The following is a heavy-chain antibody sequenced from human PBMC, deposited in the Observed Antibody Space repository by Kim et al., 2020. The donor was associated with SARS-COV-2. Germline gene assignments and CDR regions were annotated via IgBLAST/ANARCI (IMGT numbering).Heavy chain of an antibody. CDR2: INPGGGDT. CDR3: ARGNGWPS. J-gene: IGHJ5*02. Sequence: ASVKVSCKASGYPFISHPIHWVQQAPGQGLEYMGIINPGGGDTNYAQRFQGRVTMTRDTSTTTVYMELRSLRSEDTAVYYCARGNGWPSWGQGTLVTVSS. D-gene: IGHD2-8*01. CDR1: GYPFISHP. V-gene: IGHV1-46*01.